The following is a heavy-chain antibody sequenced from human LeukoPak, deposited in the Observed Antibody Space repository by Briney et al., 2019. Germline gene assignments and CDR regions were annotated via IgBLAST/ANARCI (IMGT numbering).Heavy chain of an antibody. V-gene: IGHV3-23*01. CDR1: GFTFRSYA. CDR2: ISGSGGST. D-gene: IGHD2-2*01. CDR3: AKGYCSSTSCGRYAFDI. Sequence: GGSLRLSCAASGFTFRSYAMSWVRQAPGKGLEWVSTISGSGGSTYYADSVKGRFTISRDNSKNTLYLQMNSLRAEDTAVYYCAKGYCSSTSCGRYAFDIWGQGTMVTVSS. J-gene: IGHJ3*02.